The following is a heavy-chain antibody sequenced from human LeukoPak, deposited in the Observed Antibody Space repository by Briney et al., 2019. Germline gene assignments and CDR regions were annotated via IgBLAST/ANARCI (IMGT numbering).Heavy chain of an antibody. CDR1: GGTFSSYA. CDR3: ARDKGAGGIVGATSGAFDI. J-gene: IGHJ3*02. Sequence: ASVKVSCKASGGTFSSYAISWVRQAPGQGLEWMGGIIPIFGTANYAQKFQGRVTITTDESTSTAYMELSSLRSEDTAVYYCARDKGAGGIVGATSGAFDIWGQGTMVTVSS. D-gene: IGHD1-26*01. CDR2: IIPIFGTA. V-gene: IGHV1-69*05.